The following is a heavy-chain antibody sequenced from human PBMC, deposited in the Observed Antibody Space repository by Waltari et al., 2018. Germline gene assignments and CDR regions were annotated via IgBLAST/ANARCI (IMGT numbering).Heavy chain of an antibody. J-gene: IGHJ4*02. Sequence: QVQLVESGGGVVQPGRSLRLSCAASGFTFSSYGMHWVRQAPGKGLEWVAVIWYDGSNKYYADSVKGRFTISRDNSKNTLYLQMNSLRAEDTAVYYCARDNSLLRRDYGPLDYWGQGTLVTVSS. CDR2: IWYDGSNK. CDR3: ARDNSLLRRDYGPLDY. CDR1: GFTFSSYG. V-gene: IGHV3-33*01. D-gene: IGHD4-17*01.